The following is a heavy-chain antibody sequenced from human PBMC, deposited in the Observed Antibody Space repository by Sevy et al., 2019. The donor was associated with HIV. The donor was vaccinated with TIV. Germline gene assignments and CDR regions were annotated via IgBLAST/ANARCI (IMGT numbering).Heavy chain of an antibody. D-gene: IGHD1-26*01. CDR1: GGSVSSGSYY. CDR2: MYYTGST. V-gene: IGHV4-61*01. Sequence: SETLSLTCTVSGGSVSSGSYYWTWIRQPPGKGLECSGYMYYTGSTNYNPSPMSRATISVDTSKNLYSLKLSSVTAADTALYYCAKMGCLTDYGMDVWGQGTTVTVSS. J-gene: IGHJ6*02. CDR3: AKMGCLTDYGMDV.